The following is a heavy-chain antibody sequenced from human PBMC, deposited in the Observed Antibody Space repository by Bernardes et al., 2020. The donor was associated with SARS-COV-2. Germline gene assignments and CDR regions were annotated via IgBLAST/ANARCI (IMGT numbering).Heavy chain of an antibody. CDR2: IVPIFDAT. Sequence: SVKVSCKTSGGAFRSYTVNWVRQAPGQGLEWMGGIVPIFDATDYAQKFQGRVTITADESTGAAYMELSSLMSEDTAVYFCATGPPKASTGGARYFDDWGQGTLVTVSS. CDR3: ATGPPKASTGGARYFDD. CDR1: GGAFRSYT. J-gene: IGHJ4*02. D-gene: IGHD1-1*01. V-gene: IGHV1-69*13.